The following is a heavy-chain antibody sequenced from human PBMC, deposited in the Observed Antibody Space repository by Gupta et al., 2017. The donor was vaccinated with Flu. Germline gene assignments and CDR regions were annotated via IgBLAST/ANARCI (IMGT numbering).Heavy chain of an antibody. D-gene: IGHD5-24*01. Sequence: QVTLRESGPALVKPTQTLTLTCTFSGFSLSASGMCVSWIRQPPGKALEWLALIDWDDDKYYSTSLKTRLTISKDTSKNQVVLTMTNMDPVDTATYYCARIGTGYNYFDYWGQGTLVTVSS. CDR3: ARIGTGYNYFDY. CDR2: IDWDDDK. V-gene: IGHV2-70*01. J-gene: IGHJ4*02. CDR1: GFSLSASGMC.